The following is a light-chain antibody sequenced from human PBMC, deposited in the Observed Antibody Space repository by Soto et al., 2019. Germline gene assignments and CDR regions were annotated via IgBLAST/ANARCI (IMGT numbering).Light chain of an antibody. Sequence: DIQMTQSPSSLSASLGDRVTITCQASQDISNYLNWYQQKPGKAPKLLIYDASNLETGVPSRFSGSGSGTDFTFTISSLQPEDFATYYCQQYDNLPLPFGGGTKVEIK. CDR2: DAS. V-gene: IGKV1-33*01. CDR1: QDISNY. J-gene: IGKJ4*01. CDR3: QQYDNLPLP.